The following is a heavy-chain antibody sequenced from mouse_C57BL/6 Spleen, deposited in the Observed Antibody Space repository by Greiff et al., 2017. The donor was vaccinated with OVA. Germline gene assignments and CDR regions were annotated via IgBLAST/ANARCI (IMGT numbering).Heavy chain of an antibody. J-gene: IGHJ4*01. CDR2: ILPGSGST. D-gene: IGHD2-4*01. Sequence: QVQLKESGAELMKPGASVKLSCKATGYTFTGYWIEWVKQRPGHGLEWIGEILPGSGSTNYNEKFKGKATFTADTSSNTAYMQLSSLTTEDSAIYYCAKSSPYTMITGYYAMDYWGQGTSVTVSS. CDR1: GYTFTGYW. CDR3: AKSSPYTMITGYYAMDY. V-gene: IGHV1-9*01.